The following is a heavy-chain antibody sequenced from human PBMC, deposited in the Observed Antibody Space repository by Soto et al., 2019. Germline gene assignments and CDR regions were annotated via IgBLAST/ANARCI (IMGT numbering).Heavy chain of an antibody. D-gene: IGHD1-26*01. Sequence: QVQLQASGPGLVKPSQTMSLTCTVSGGAIRRGDYYWSWIRQPPGKGLDWIGYIYYSGSTYYNPSLNSRVTISVDPSKNQISLKLSSVTAADTAVYYWARDRGSSSHIDYWCQGTLFTVAS. CDR3: ARDRGSSSHIDY. V-gene: IGHV4-30-4*01. CDR1: GGAIRRGDYY. CDR2: IYYSGST. J-gene: IGHJ4*02.